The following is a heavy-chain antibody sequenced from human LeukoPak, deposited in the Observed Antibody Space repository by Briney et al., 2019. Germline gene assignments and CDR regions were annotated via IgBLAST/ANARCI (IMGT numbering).Heavy chain of an antibody. CDR2: IISSGSYI. V-gene: IGHV3-21*01. CDR1: GFTFSSYS. J-gene: IGHJ4*02. CDR3: ARDSLEWSSSPDY. D-gene: IGHD3-3*01. Sequence: GSLLRSCAASGFTFSSYSMNWVRRAPGKGLVWGSSIISSGSYIYYSDSLKGRFTISRDNAKNSLLLLINSMRAEDTAVYYCARDSLEWSSSPDYWGQRTLGTVSS.